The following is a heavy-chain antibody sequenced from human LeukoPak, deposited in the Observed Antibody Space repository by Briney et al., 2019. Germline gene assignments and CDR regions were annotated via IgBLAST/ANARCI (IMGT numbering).Heavy chain of an antibody. CDR3: ARGDLWKYQLKYRFAP. D-gene: IGHD2-2*01. J-gene: IGHJ5*02. V-gene: IGHV1-18*01. CDR2: ISAYNGNT. Sequence: ASVNVSCKASVYTLTSYGISWVRQAPGKGLEWMGWISAYNGNTKYAQKLQGRVTMTTDTSTSTAYMELRSLRSDDTAVYYCARGDLWKYQLKYRFAPWGQETLVTVSS. CDR1: VYTLTSYG.